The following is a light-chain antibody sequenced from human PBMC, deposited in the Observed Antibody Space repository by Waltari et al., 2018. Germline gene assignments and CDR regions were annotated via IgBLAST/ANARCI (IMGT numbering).Light chain of an antibody. CDR1: SSYIGGYNY. CDR3: SSYTSSSSRV. J-gene: IGLJ1*01. V-gene: IGLV2-14*01. Sequence: QSALTQPASVSGSPGQSIPISCTGTSSYIGGYNYVSWYQQHPGKAPKLMIYDVSKRPSGVSNRFSGSKSGNTVSLTISGLQTVDEADYYCSSYTSSSSRVFGTGTKVTVL. CDR2: DVS.